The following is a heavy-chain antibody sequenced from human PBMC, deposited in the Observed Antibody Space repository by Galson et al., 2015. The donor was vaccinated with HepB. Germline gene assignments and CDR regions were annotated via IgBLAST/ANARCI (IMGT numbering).Heavy chain of an antibody. D-gene: IGHD3-3*01. V-gene: IGHV1-3*01. CDR2: INAGNGNT. CDR3: AKGIWSGHRNDYYLDH. CDR1: GYTFTNYA. J-gene: IGHJ4*02. Sequence: SVKVSCKASGYTFTNYAILWVRQAPGHRLEWMGWINAGNGNTKYSQKFQGRVTITRDTSASTAYMELSGLRSEDTAVYYCAKGIWSGHRNDYYLDHWGQGTLVTVSS.